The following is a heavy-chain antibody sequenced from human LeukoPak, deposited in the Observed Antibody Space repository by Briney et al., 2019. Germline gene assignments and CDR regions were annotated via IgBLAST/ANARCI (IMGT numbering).Heavy chain of an antibody. CDR1: GFTFDDYA. J-gene: IGHJ4*02. Sequence: SLRLSCAASGFTFDDYAMHWVRPAPGKGLEWVSGISWNSGSIGYADSVKGRFTISRDNAKNSLYLQMNSLRAEDTALYYCAKGGYSYGKYYFDYWGQGTLVTVSS. V-gene: IGHV3-9*01. D-gene: IGHD5-18*01. CDR3: AKGGYSYGKYYFDY. CDR2: ISWNSGSI.